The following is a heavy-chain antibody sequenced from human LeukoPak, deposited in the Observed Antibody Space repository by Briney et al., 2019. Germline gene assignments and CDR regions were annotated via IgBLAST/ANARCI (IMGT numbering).Heavy chain of an antibody. D-gene: IGHD3-22*01. CDR2: ISGSGGST. V-gene: IGHV3-23*01. Sequence: PGGSLRLSCAASGFTFSSYAMSWVRQAPGKGLEWVSAISGSGGSTYHADSVKGRFTISRDNSKNTLYLQMNSLRAEDTAVYYCAKDTHPYYDSSGPPKDYWGQGTLVTVSS. CDR3: AKDTHPYYDSSGPPKDY. J-gene: IGHJ4*02. CDR1: GFTFSSYA.